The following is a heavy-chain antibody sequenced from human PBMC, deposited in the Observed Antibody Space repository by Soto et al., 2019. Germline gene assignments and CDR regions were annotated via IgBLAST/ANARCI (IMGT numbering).Heavy chain of an antibody. CDR3: ARVRDFWSGYYLPHYGMDV. CDR2: IWYDGSNK. Sequence: QVQLVESGGGVVQPGRSLRLSCAASGFTFSSYGMHWVRQAPGKGLEWVAVIWYDGSNKYYADSVKGRFTISRDNSKNTLYLQMNSLRAEDTAVYYCARVRDFWSGYYLPHYGMDVWGQGTTVTVSS. D-gene: IGHD3-3*01. CDR1: GFTFSSYG. V-gene: IGHV3-33*01. J-gene: IGHJ6*02.